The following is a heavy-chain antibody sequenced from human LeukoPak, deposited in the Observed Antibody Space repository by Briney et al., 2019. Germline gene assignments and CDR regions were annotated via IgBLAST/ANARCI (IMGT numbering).Heavy chain of an antibody. V-gene: IGHV1-18*01. J-gene: IGHJ4*02. Sequence: ASVKVSFKTSVYIFTSYGITWVRQAPGQGLEWMGWISAYNGATDFAHNLQGRVTMTTDTPTTTVYMELRSLRSDDTAVYYCARCWSFDRGYCDYWGQGTLVTVSS. CDR1: VYIFTSYG. CDR2: ISAYNGAT. CDR3: ARCWSFDRGYCDY.